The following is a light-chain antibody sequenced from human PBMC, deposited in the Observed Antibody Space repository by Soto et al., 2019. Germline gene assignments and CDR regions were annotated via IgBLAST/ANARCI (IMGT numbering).Light chain of an antibody. CDR1: SNDVGGYDY. Sequence: QSALTQPASVSGSPGQSITISCTGTSNDVGGYDYVSWYQLHPGKAPKLMVFEVSNRPSGVSYRFSGSKSGNTASLTISGLQAEDEADYFCSSYSISTAYLFGTGTKVTVL. J-gene: IGLJ1*01. V-gene: IGLV2-14*01. CDR2: EVS. CDR3: SSYSISTAYL.